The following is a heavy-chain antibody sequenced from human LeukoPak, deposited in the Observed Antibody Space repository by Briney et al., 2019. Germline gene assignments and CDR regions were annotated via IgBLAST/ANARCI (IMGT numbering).Heavy chain of an antibody. D-gene: IGHD3-10*01. CDR1: GYTLTELS. V-gene: IGHV1-24*01. Sequence: ASVKVSCKVSGYTLTELSMHWVRQAPGKGLEWMGGFDPEDDETIYAQKFQGRVTMTEDTSTDTAYMELSSLRSEDTAVYYCATALVPERITMVRGVTTPFDYWGQGTLVTVSS. J-gene: IGHJ4*02. CDR3: ATALVPERITMVRGVTTPFDY. CDR2: FDPEDDET.